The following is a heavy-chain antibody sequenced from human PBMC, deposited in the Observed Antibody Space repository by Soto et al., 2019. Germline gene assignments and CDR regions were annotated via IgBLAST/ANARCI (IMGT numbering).Heavy chain of an antibody. CDR3: ASQPSTYYYYGMDV. Sequence: SVKVSCKTSGGTFSSYAISWVRQAPGQGLEWMGGIIPIFGTANYAQKFQGRVTITADESTSTAYMELSSLRSEDTAVYYCASQPSTYYYYGMDVWGQGTTVTVSS. CDR1: GGTFSSYA. V-gene: IGHV1-69*13. J-gene: IGHJ6*02. CDR2: IIPIFGTA.